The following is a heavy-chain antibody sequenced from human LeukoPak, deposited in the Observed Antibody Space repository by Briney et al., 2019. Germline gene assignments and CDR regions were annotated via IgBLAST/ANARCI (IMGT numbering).Heavy chain of an antibody. CDR1: GYTFTSYD. CDR2: MNPNSGNT. CDR3: ARGPLHYDFWSGYSYYYGMDV. J-gene: IGHJ6*02. Sequence: ASVTVSCKASGYTFTSYDINWVRQAPGQGLEWMGWMNPNSGNTGYAQKFQGRVTMTRNTSISTAYMELSSLRSEDTAVYYCARGPLHYDFWSGYSYYYGMDVWGQGTTVTVSS. V-gene: IGHV1-8*01. D-gene: IGHD3-3*01.